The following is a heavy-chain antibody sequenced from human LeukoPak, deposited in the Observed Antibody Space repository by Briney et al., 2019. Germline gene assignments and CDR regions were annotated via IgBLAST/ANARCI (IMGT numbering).Heavy chain of an antibody. J-gene: IGHJ4*02. CDR3: ASANPRYCSGGSCYYY. CDR2: IYYSGST. Sequence: SETLSLTCTVSGRSISSYYWSWIRQPPGKGLEWIGYIYYSGSTNYNPSLKSRVTISVDTSKNQFSLKLSSVTAADTAVYYCASANPRYCSGGSCYYYWGQGTLVTVSS. V-gene: IGHV4-59*01. CDR1: GRSISSYY. D-gene: IGHD2-15*01.